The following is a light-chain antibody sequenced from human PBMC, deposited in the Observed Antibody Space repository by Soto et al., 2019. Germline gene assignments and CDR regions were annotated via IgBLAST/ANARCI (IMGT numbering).Light chain of an antibody. J-gene: IGKJ5*01. Sequence: EIVLTQSPATLSLSPGERATLSCGASQSVGNHLAWYQQKPGQAPRLLIHDASNRATGIPARFSGSGSGTDFTLTISSLEPDDFAVYYCQQRADWPITFGQGTRLEIK. CDR3: QQRADWPIT. CDR2: DAS. V-gene: IGKV3-11*01. CDR1: QSVGNH.